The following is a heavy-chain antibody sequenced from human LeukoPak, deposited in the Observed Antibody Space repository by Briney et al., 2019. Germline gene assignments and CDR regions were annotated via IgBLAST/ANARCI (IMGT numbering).Heavy chain of an antibody. J-gene: IGHJ3*02. CDR1: GFTVSSNY. Sequence: GGSLRLSCAASGFTVSSNYMSWVRQAPGKGLEWVSVIYSGGSTYYADSVKGRFTISRDNAKNSLYLQMNSLRAEDTAVYYCASPYCTNGVCYGTGDAFDIWGQGTMVTVSS. V-gene: IGHV3-53*01. CDR2: IYSGGST. CDR3: ASPYCTNGVCYGTGDAFDI. D-gene: IGHD2-8*01.